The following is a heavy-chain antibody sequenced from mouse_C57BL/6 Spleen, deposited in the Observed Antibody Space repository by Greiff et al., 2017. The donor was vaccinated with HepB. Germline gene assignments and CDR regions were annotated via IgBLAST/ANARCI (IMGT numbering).Heavy chain of an antibody. CDR1: GYTFTDYY. D-gene: IGHD2-4*01. Sequence: QVQLQQSGAELVRPGASVKLSCKASGYTFTDYYINWVKQRPGQGLEWIARIYPGSGNTYYNEKFKGKATLTAEKSSSTAYMQLSSLTSEDSAVYFCARGNYDCPFDYWGQGTTLTVSS. CDR2: IYPGSGNT. V-gene: IGHV1-76*01. CDR3: ARGNYDCPFDY. J-gene: IGHJ2*01.